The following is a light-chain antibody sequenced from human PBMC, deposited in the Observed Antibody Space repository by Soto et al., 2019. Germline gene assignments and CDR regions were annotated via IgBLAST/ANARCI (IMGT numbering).Light chain of an antibody. CDR1: QGISSD. V-gene: IGKV1-13*02. CDR3: QQYNSYPWT. CDR2: DAS. J-gene: IGKJ1*01. Sequence: IQMTQSPSSLSASVWDRVTITCRASQGISSDLAWYQQNPGKAPQLLIYDASSLESGAPSRFSGSGSGTEFTLIISNLQPDDFATYYCQQYNSYPWTFGQGTKVDIK.